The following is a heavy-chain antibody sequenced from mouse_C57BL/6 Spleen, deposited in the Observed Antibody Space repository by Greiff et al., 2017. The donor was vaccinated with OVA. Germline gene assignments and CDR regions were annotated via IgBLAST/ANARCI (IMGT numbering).Heavy chain of an antibody. J-gene: IGHJ1*03. CDR3: ARCDYEGYWYFDV. Sequence: EVQLQESGPELVKPGASVKIPCKASGYTFTDYNMDWVKQSHGKSLEWIGDINPNNGGTIYNQKFKGKATLTVDKSSSTAYMELRSLTSEDTAVYYCARCDYEGYWYFDVWGTGTTVTVSS. CDR1: GYTFTDYN. CDR2: INPNNGGT. D-gene: IGHD2-4*01. V-gene: IGHV1-18*01.